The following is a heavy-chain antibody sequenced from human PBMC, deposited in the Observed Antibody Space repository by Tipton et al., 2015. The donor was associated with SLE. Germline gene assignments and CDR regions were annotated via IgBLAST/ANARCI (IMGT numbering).Heavy chain of an antibody. CDR2: ISSSGSTI. Sequence: SLRLSCAASGFTFSSYEMNWVRQAPGKGLEWVSYISSSGSTIYYADSVKGRFTISRDNAKNSLYLQMNSLRAEDTAVYYCARVRSSSSHDAFDIWGQGTMVTVSS. CDR3: ARVRSSSSHDAFDI. D-gene: IGHD6-6*01. J-gene: IGHJ3*02. CDR1: GFTFSSYE. V-gene: IGHV3-48*03.